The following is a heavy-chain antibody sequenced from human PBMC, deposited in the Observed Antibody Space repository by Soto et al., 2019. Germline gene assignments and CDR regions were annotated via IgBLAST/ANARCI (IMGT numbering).Heavy chain of an antibody. V-gene: IGHV4-31*03. CDR3: ARVDWGIAAAGTSRWYFDY. CDR1: GGSISSGGYY. D-gene: IGHD6-13*01. J-gene: IGHJ4*02. CDR2: IYYSGST. Sequence: SETLSLTCTVSGGSISSGGYYWSWIRQHPGKGLEWIGYIYYSGSTYYNPSLKSRVTISVDTSKNQFSLKLSSVTAADTAVYYCARVDWGIAAAGTSRWYFDYWGQGTLVTVSS.